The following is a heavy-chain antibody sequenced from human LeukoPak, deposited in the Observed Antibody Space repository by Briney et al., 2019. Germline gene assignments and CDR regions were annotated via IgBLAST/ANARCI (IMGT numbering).Heavy chain of an antibody. Sequence: PGGSLILSCAASGFTFSTYAMHWVRQTPGKGLEYVSAISTNGGGTYSNSVKGRFTISRDNSKNTLYLQMGSLRAEDMAVYYCARYCSGVSCYSGYDYWGQGTLVTVSS. D-gene: IGHD2-15*01. CDR1: GFTFSTYA. V-gene: IGHV3-64*01. CDR3: ARYCSGVSCYSGYDY. J-gene: IGHJ4*02. CDR2: ISTNGGGT.